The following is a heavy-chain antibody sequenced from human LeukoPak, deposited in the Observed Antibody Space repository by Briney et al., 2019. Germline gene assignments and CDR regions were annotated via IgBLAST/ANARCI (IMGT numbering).Heavy chain of an antibody. CDR2: FYHSGST. Sequence: SETLSLTCTVSGYSISSGYSWDWIRQPPGKGLEWIGSFYHSGSTYYSPSLKSRVTISGDTSKNHFSLNLNSVTAADTAVYYCARAPYGSGSYYDYWGQGTLVTVSS. J-gene: IGHJ4*02. D-gene: IGHD3-10*01. CDR1: GYSISSGYS. CDR3: ARAPYGSGSYYDY. V-gene: IGHV4-38-2*02.